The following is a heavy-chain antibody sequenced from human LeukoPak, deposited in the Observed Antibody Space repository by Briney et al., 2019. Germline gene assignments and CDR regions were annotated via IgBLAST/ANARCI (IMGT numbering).Heavy chain of an antibody. CDR3: ARSRGGAAAGTMAFDY. CDR1: GFTVSSNY. CDR2: ISYDGSNK. V-gene: IGHV3-30*03. Sequence: PGGSLRLSCAASGFTVSSNYMSWVRQAPGKGLEWVAVISYDGSNKYYADSVKGRFTISRDNSKNTLYLQMNSLRAEDTAVYYCARSRGGAAAGTMAFDYWGQGTLVTVSS. J-gene: IGHJ4*02. D-gene: IGHD6-13*01.